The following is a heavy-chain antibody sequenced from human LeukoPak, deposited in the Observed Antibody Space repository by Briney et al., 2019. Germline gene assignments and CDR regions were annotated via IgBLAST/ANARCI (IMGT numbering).Heavy chain of an antibody. J-gene: IGHJ4*02. CDR2: ISGYNGVI. CDR1: GYTFPSDG. CDR3: ARGGLSTRWGLDY. V-gene: IGHV1-18*01. Sequence: GASVKVSCKASGYTFPSDGVSWVRRAPGQGLEWMAWISGYNGVIKYAQKFRDRVATTTDSSTNTAFLDLFSLRSDDSAVYYCARGGLSTRWGLDYWGQGTLVTVSS. D-gene: IGHD2-2*01.